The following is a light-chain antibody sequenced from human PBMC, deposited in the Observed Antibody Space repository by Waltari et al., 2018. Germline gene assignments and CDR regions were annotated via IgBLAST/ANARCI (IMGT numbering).Light chain of an antibody. CDR3: QQSYSSLLLS. V-gene: IGKV1-39*01. CDR2: AAS. J-gene: IGKJ3*01. CDR1: QSINSY. Sequence: DIQMTQSPSSLYESVGDRVTITCRASQSINSYLNWYQQKPGKAPKLLIYAASSLQSGVPSRFSGSGSGTDFTLTIRSLQPEDFATYYCQQSYSSLLLSFGPGTKVDVK.